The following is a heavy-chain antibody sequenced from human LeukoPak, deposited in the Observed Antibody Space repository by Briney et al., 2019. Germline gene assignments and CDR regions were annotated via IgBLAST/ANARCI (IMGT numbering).Heavy chain of an antibody. CDR2: ISHDGSNK. CDR1: GFTFSTYA. CDR3: ARSSGYFDYGDYVDY. D-gene: IGHD4-17*01. Sequence: GGSLRLPCAASGFTFSTYAMHWVRQAPGRGLEWVTIISHDGSNKFYADSVKGRFTISRDNSKNTLYLQMNSLRAEDTAVYYCARSSGYFDYGDYVDYWGQGTLVTVSS. V-gene: IGHV3-30*04. J-gene: IGHJ4*02.